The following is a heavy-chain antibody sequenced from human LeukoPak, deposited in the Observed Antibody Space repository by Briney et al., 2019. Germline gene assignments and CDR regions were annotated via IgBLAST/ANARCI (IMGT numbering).Heavy chain of an antibody. CDR3: ARGSGNYFGWFDP. V-gene: IGHV4-59*01. D-gene: IGHD3-10*01. CDR2: KYYSGST. J-gene: IGHJ5*02. Sequence: PSEPLSLTCTVSGGSISGYYWTWIRQPPGKGLEWIGYKYYSGSTNSNPSLKSRVTISVDPSKNQFSLKLTSVTAADTAVYYCARGSGNYFGWFDPWGQGTPVTVSS. CDR1: GGSISGYY.